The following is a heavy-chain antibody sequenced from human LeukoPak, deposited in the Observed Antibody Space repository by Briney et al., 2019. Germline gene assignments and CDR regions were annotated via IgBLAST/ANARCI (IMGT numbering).Heavy chain of an antibody. J-gene: IGHJ4*02. CDR2: IYPADSDT. CDR1: GYSFTTLW. D-gene: IGHD3-22*01. V-gene: IGHV5-51*01. CDR3: ATSAYYYYFHN. Sequence: GESLKISCKGIGYSFTTLWIGWVRQMPGKSLEGMGIIYPADSDTRYSPSFRGQVTISADKSIRTAYLQWRSLKASDTAMYYCATSAYYYYFHNWGQGTLVTVSS.